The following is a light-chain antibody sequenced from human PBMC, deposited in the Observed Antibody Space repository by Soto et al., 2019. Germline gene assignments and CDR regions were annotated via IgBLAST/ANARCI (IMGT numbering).Light chain of an antibody. J-gene: IGKJ5*01. V-gene: IGKV3-20*01. CDR2: GAS. CDR1: QSVDSSY. CDR3: QQYDNLPLT. Sequence: EIVWTQSPGTLYLSPGERATLSCRASQSVDSSYLAWYHQRPGQAPRLLIYGASSRATGIPDRFSGSGSGTDFTLTISRLEPEDIATYYCQQYDNLPLTFGQGTRLEIK.